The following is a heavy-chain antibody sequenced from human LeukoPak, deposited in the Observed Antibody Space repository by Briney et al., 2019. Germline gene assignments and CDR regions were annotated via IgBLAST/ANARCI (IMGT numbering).Heavy chain of an antibody. CDR3: ATPFFESGTGAFDI. J-gene: IGHJ3*02. Sequence: SGGSLRLSCAASGFTFSGYSLHWVHQAPGKGLEWVAFISYDGSNKYYGDSVKGRFTISRDNAKNSLYLQMNSLRAEDTAVYYCATPFFESGTGAFDIWGQGTMVTVSS. D-gene: IGHD3-3*01. CDR2: ISYDGSNK. V-gene: IGHV3-30-3*01. CDR1: GFTFSGYS.